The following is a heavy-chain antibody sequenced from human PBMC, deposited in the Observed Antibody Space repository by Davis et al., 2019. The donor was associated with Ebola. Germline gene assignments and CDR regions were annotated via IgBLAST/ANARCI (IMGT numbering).Heavy chain of an antibody. D-gene: IGHD3-3*01. CDR1: GYTFTTYI. J-gene: IGHJ5*02. Sequence: SVKVSCKASGYTFTTYIITWVRQAPGQGLEWMGRIIPILGIANYAQKFQGRVTITADKSTSTAYMELSSLRSEDTAVYYCARDDFWSGSHWFDPWGQGTLVTVSS. V-gene: IGHV1-69*04. CDR2: IIPILGIA. CDR3: ARDDFWSGSHWFDP.